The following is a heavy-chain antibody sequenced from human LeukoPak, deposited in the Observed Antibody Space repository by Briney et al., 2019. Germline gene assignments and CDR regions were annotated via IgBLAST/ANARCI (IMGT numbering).Heavy chain of an antibody. V-gene: IGHV3-23*01. CDR2: VSGSGSRT. D-gene: IGHD3-22*01. CDR3: AKVGSRYFESTGYCDY. CDR1: GFTFSSYA. J-gene: IGHJ4*02. Sequence: SGGSLRLSCAASGFTFSSYAMSWVRQAPGKGLEWVSRVSGSGSRTYYADSVKGRFTISRDNSKNTLYLQMNSLSAEDTAVYYCAKVGSRYFESTGYCDYWGQGTLVTVSS.